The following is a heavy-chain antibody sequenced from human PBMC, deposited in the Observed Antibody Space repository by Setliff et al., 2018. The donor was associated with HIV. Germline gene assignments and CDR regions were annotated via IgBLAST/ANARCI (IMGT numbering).Heavy chain of an antibody. CDR2: IILILGIA. CDR1: GGTFSSYA. V-gene: IGHV1-69*10. J-gene: IGHJ4*02. CDR3: ARDRQDYSAGSYIYYFDY. Sequence: GASVKVSCKASGGTFSSYAISWVRQAPGQGLEWMGGIILILGIANYAQKFQGRVTMTRDTSTSTVYMELRSLRSDDTAVYYCARDRQDYSAGSYIYYFDYWGQGTLVTVSS. D-gene: IGHD3-10*01.